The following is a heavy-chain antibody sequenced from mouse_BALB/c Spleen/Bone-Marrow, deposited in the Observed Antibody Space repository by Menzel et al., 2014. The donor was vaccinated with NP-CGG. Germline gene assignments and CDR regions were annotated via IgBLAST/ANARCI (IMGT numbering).Heavy chain of an antibody. CDR2: INPDSNTI. Sequence: EVQVVEPGGGLVQPGGSLKLSCAASGFDFSGFWMSWVRQAPGRGLEWIGEINPDSNTINYSPSLKDKFIISRDNAKNTLYLQMSKVRSEDTALYYCARLGYYGSFAYWGQGTLVTVSA. D-gene: IGHD1-2*01. J-gene: IGHJ3*01. CDR3: ARLGYYGSFAY. V-gene: IGHV4-1*02. CDR1: GFDFSGFW.